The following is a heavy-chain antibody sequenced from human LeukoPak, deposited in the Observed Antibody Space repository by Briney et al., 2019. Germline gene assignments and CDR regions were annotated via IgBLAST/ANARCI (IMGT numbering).Heavy chain of an antibody. J-gene: IGHJ4*02. CDR3: ARDQGYTYGQTHYFDL. CDR2: VYASGTT. V-gene: IGHV4-4*07. D-gene: IGHD5-18*01. Sequence: KPSETLSLTCSVSGVSINPYYWSWIRQSAGKGLEWIGRVYASGTTNYHPSLNGRVTLSADMSKNHFSLRLSSVTAADTAVYYCARDQGYTYGQTHYFDLWGQGILVTVSS. CDR1: GVSINPYY.